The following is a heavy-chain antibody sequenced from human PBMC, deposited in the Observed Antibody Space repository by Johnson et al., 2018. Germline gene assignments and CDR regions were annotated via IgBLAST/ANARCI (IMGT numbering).Heavy chain of an antibody. CDR3: AKEEYWSSSSCYGNTLTSTEYYYYYYYMDV. CDR2: ITRSNSTI. CDR1: GFTFSSYS. V-gene: IGHV3-48*02. D-gene: IGHD2-2*01. J-gene: IGHJ6*03. Sequence: EVQLVETGGGLVQPGGSLRLSCAASGFTFSSYSMNWVRQAPGKGLEWVSYITRSNSTIYYADSVKGRFTISRDTAKNSLYLQMNSLREEDTAVYYCAKEEYWSSSSCYGNTLTSTEYYYYYYYMDVWGKGTTVTVAS.